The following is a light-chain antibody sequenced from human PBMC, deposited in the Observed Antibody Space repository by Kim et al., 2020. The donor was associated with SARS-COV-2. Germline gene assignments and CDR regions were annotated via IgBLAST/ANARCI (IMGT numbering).Light chain of an antibody. V-gene: IGKV3-11*01. Sequence: EIVLTQSPGTLSLSPGERATLSCRASHTVSTYLAWYQQKPGQAPRLLIYDASNRASGIPPRFSGGGSGTDFTLTISSLEPEDSAVYYCQQRNNWPLTFGGGTKLEIK. CDR3: QQRNNWPLT. CDR2: DAS. CDR1: HTVSTY. J-gene: IGKJ4*01.